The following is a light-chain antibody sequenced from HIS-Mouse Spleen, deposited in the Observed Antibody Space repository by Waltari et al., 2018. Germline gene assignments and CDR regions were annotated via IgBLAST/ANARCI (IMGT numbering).Light chain of an antibody. CDR2: RNN. Sequence: QSVLTQPPAASGTPGQRVTISCSGSSSNIGRNYVYWYQQLPGTDPKLLIYRNNQRPAGVPDRFSGSKSGTSASLAISGLRSEDEADYYCAAWDDSLSGPVVFGGGTKLTVL. CDR3: AAWDDSLSGPVV. CDR1: SSNIGRNY. J-gene: IGLJ2*01. V-gene: IGLV1-47*01.